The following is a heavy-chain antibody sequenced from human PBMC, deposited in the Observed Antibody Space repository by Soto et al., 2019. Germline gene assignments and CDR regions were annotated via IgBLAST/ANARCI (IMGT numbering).Heavy chain of an antibody. D-gene: IGHD6-19*01. V-gene: IGHV4-59*01. J-gene: IGHJ4*02. Sequence: SETLSLTCTVSGGSLNAYFWTWIRQPPGKGLEWIGYIYYSGSTNYNPSLKSRVSISLHTSKNQFSLKLSSVTAADTAVYYCARGVGRQWADYWGQGTLVTVSS. CDR1: GGSLNAYF. CDR3: ARGVGRQWADY. CDR2: IYYSGST.